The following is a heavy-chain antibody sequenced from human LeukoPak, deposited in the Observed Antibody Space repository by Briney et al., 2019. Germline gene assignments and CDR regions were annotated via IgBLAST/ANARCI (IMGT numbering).Heavy chain of an antibody. CDR2: INPSGGST. CDR3: ARSWGGTGANGGKGWFDY. CDR1: GYTFTSYY. J-gene: IGHJ4*02. Sequence: ASVKVSCKASGYTFTSYYIHWVRQAPGQGLEWMGIINPSGGSTSYAQKFQGRVTMTRDTSTSTVYMELSSLRSEDTAVYYCARSWGGTGANGGKGWFDYWGQGTLVTVSS. D-gene: IGHD4-23*01. V-gene: IGHV1-46*01.